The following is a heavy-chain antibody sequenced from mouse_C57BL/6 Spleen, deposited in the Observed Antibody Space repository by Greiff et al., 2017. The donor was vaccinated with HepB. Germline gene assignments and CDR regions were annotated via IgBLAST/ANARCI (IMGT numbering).Heavy chain of an antibody. J-gene: IGHJ3*01. V-gene: IGHV5-17*01. D-gene: IGHD2-4*01. Sequence: EVQRVESGGGLVKPGGSLKLSCAASGFTFSDYGMHWVRQAPEKGLEWVAYISSGSSTIYSADTVKGRFTISRDNAKNTLFLQMTSLRSEDTAVYYCAWRDYDAWFAYWGQGTLVTVSA. CDR1: GFTFSDYG. CDR2: ISSGSSTI. CDR3: AWRDYDAWFAY.